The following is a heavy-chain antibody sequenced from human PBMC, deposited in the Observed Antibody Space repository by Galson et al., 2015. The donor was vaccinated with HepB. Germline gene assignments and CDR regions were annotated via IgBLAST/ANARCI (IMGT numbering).Heavy chain of an antibody. CDR1: GYTFTGYY. Sequence: SVKVSCKASGYTFTGYYMHWVRQAPGQGLEWMGRINPNSGGTNYAQKFQGRVTMTRDTSISTAYMELSRLRSDDTAVYYCARVSFLGPAYCGGDCWGPLKSWGQGTMVTVSS. CDR3: ARVSFLGPAYCGGDCWGPLKS. V-gene: IGHV1-2*06. J-gene: IGHJ4*02. CDR2: INPNSGGT. D-gene: IGHD2-21*01.